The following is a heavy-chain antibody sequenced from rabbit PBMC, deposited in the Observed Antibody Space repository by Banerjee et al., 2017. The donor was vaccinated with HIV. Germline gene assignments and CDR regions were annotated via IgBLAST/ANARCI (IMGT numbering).Heavy chain of an antibody. V-gene: IGHV1S45*01. J-gene: IGHJ4*01. D-gene: IGHD2-1*01. CDR1: GSTLSRYS. CDR2: NGTGSGTP. CDR3: AKITYLDYFEF. Sequence: QEQLVESGGGLVQPEGSLTLTCTAYGSTLSRYSICWVRQAPGKGLEWIACNGTGSGTPYYATWSKGRFTISKTSSTTVTLQMTSLTAADTSTHFCAKITYLDYFEFWGPGTLVTVS.